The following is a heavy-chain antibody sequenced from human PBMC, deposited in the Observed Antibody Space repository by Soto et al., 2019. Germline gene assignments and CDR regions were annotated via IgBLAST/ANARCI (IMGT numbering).Heavy chain of an antibody. V-gene: IGHV1-8*01. CDR2: MNPNSGNT. D-gene: IGHD3-3*01. Sequence: ASVKVSCKASGYTFTSYDINWVRQATGQGLEWMGWMNPNSGNTGYAQKFQGRVTMTRNTSISTAYMELSSLRSEDTAVYYCARRRSNDFWSGNYYYGMDVWGQVSKVTFSS. CDR1: GYTFTSYD. CDR3: ARRRSNDFWSGNYYYGMDV. J-gene: IGHJ6*02.